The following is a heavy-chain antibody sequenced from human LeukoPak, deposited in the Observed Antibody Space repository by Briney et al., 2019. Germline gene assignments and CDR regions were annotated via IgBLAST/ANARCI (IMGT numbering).Heavy chain of an antibody. CDR2: ISSSGSTI. CDR1: GFTFSSYE. V-gene: IGHV3-48*03. D-gene: IGHD2-15*01. CDR3: AREGVVVVAATTYYYYYYMDV. J-gene: IGHJ6*03. Sequence: GGSLRLSCAASGFTFSSYEMNWVRQAPGKGLEWVSYISSSGSTIYYADSVKGRFTISRDNAKNSLYLQMNSLRAEDTAVYYCAREGVVVVAATTYYYYYYMDVWGKGTTVTVSS.